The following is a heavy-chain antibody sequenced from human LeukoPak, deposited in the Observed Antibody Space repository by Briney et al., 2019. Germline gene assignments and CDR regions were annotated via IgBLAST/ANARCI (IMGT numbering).Heavy chain of an antibody. D-gene: IGHD2-15*01. Sequence: EASVKVSCKATGYPFNVFGITWVRQAPGQGPEWMGWINTFNGDTNYAQKVQGRVTLTADTSTTTAYMELRRLRFDDTAVYYCARDAPGNCSGGRCYSVAWGQGTLVLVSS. CDR2: INTFNGDT. V-gene: IGHV1-18*01. CDR1: GYPFNVFG. CDR3: ARDAPGNCSGGRCYSVA. J-gene: IGHJ4*02.